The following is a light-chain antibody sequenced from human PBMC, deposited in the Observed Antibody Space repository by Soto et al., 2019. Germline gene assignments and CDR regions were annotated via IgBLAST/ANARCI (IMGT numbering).Light chain of an antibody. V-gene: IGKV3-11*01. J-gene: IGKJ1*01. CDR1: DSISNY. Sequence: EIVLTQSPATLSLSLGERATLSCRADDSISNYLAWYQQKPGQAPRLLIYDASNLATGIPSRFSGSGSGTDFTRTVSRLEPEDFAVYYCQQRPTWPRTFGQGTKVESK. CDR3: QQRPTWPRT. CDR2: DAS.